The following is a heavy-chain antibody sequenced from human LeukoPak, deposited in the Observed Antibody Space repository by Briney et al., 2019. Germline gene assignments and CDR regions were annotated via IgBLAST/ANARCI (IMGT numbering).Heavy chain of an antibody. CDR1: GGSISSYY. D-gene: IGHD6-13*01. Sequence: SETLSLTCTVSGGSISSYYWSWIRQPPGKGLEWIGYIYYSGSTNYNPSLKSRVTISVDTSKNQFSLKLSSVTAADTAVYYCAADLAAAFFFDYWGQGTLVTVSS. V-gene: IGHV4-59*01. CDR2: IYYSGST. J-gene: IGHJ4*02. CDR3: AADLAAAFFFDY.